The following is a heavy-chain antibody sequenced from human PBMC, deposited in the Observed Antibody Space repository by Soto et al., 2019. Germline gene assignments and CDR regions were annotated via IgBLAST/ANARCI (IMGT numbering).Heavy chain of an antibody. J-gene: IGHJ6*02. CDR2: IWSDGSNK. V-gene: IGHV3-33*01. D-gene: IGHD3-3*01. CDR1: GFTFSTYG. CDR3: AREGVYDFWSGYYYYYGMDV. Sequence: GGSLRLSCAASGFTFSTYGMHWVRQAPGKGLEWVALIWSDGSNKYYVDSVKGRFTISRDNAKNSLYLQMNSLRAEDTAVYYCAREGVYDFWSGYYYYYGMDVWGQGTTVTVSS.